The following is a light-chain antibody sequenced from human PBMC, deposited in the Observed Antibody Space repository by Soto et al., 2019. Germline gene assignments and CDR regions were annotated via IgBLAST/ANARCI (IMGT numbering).Light chain of an antibody. CDR1: SSDVGAYNH. J-gene: IGLJ1*01. V-gene: IGLV2-14*01. CDR2: EVS. Sequence: QSALTQPASVSGSPGQSITISCTGTSSDVGAYNHVSWYQQHPGKAPKLLIYEVSDRPSGVFNRFSGSKSGNTASLTISGLQDDDEAAYYCYSSTRSSTPYVFGTGTKVTVL. CDR3: YSSTRSSTPYV.